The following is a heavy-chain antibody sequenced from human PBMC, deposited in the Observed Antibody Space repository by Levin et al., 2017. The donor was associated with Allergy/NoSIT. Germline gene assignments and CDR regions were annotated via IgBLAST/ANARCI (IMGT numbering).Heavy chain of an antibody. CDR1: GFTFSNHD. D-gene: IGHD3-10*01. Sequence: QPGGSLRLSCAASGFTFSNHDMHWVRQATGKGLEWVSLIGTDGDTYYPDSVKGRFTISRENARNSLYLQMNSLRVGDTAVYYCVRGATRGHYYYGMDVWGRGTTVTVSS. CDR2: IGTDGDT. CDR3: VRGATRGHYYYGMDV. V-gene: IGHV3-13*04. J-gene: IGHJ6*02.